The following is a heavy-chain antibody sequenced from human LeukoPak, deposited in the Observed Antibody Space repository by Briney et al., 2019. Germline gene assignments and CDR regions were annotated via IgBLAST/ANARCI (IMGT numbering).Heavy chain of an antibody. CDR1: GFTFTSSA. CDR2: IVVGSGNT. D-gene: IGHD3-22*01. J-gene: IGHJ4*02. CDR3: AADPNYDSSGSIDYSYFDY. V-gene: IGHV1-58*02. Sequence: SVKVSCKASGFTFTSSAMQWVRQDRGQRLEWIGWIVVGSGNTNYAQKFQERVTITRDMSTSTAYMELSSLRSEDTAVYYCAADPNYDSSGSIDYSYFDYWGQGTLVTVSS.